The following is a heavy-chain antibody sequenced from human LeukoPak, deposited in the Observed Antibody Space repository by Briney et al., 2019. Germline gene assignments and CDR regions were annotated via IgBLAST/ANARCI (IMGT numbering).Heavy chain of an antibody. CDR3: ARGVRGVIRTERKHYYYGMDV. CDR1: GYTFTSYD. D-gene: IGHD3-10*01. CDR2: MNPNSGNT. V-gene: IGHV1-8*01. J-gene: IGHJ6*02. Sequence: GASVKVSCKASGYTFTSYDINWVRQATGQGLEWMGWMNPNSGNTGYAQKFQGRVTMTRNTSISTAYMELSSLRSEDTAVYYCARGVRGVIRTERKHYYYGMDVWGQGTTVTVSS.